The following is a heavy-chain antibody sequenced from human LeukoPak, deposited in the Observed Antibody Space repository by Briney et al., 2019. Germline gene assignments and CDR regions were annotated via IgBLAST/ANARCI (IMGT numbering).Heavy chain of an antibody. V-gene: IGHV3-53*01. CDR3: TRMESGCYYSY. CDR1: GFTVSSNY. CDR2: IYSDSST. D-gene: IGHD1-26*01. Sequence: GGSLRLSCAASGFTVSSNYMSWVRQAPGKGLEWVSVIYSDSSTYYADSVKGRFTISRDNSKNTLYLQMNSLRAEDTAVYYCTRMESGCYYSYWGQGTLVTVSS. J-gene: IGHJ4*02.